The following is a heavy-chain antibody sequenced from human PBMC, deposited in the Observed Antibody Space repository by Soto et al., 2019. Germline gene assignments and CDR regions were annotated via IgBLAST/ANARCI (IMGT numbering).Heavy chain of an antibody. CDR3: ASALLDYGDYYFDY. V-gene: IGHV4-4*07. CDR2: IYISGST. Sequence: SETLSLTCTVSGGSISSYYWSWIRQPAGKGLEWIGRIYISGSTNYNPSLESRVTMSVDTSKNQFSLKLSSVTAADTAVYYCASALLDYGDYYFDYWGQGTLVTVSS. J-gene: IGHJ4*02. CDR1: GGSISSYY. D-gene: IGHD4-17*01.